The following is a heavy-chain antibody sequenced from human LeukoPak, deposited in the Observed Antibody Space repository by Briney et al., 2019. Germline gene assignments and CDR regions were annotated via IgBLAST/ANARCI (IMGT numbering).Heavy chain of an antibody. D-gene: IGHD6-19*01. Sequence: PGGSLRLSCAASGFTSSSYGMHWVRQAPGKGLGGWAVISYDGSNKYSADSVKGRFAISRDNSKNTLYLQMNSLRAEDTAVYYCAKGRWGLSSGCYNYWGQGTLVTVSS. CDR3: AKGRWGLSSGCYNY. J-gene: IGHJ4*02. CDR1: GFTSSSYG. V-gene: IGHV3-30*18. CDR2: ISYDGSNK.